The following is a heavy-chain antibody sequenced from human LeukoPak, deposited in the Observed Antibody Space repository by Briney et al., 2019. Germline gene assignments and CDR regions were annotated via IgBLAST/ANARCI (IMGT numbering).Heavy chain of an antibody. CDR1: GFTLSSFA. CDR3: VKRTVNYPFDF. D-gene: IGHD1-7*01. V-gene: IGHV3-23*01. CDR2: ISGSGGST. J-gene: IGHJ4*02. Sequence: PGGSLRLSCAAFGFTLSSFAMNWVRQAPGKGLEWVSAISGSGGSTFYADSVKGRFTISRDNSENTLYLQMNSLRAEDTAVYYCVKRTVNYPFDFWGQGTLLTVSS.